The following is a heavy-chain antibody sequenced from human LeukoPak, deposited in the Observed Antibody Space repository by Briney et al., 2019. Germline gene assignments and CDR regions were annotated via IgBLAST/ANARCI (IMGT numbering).Heavy chain of an antibody. V-gene: IGHV4-31*03. Sequence: PSQTLSLTCTVSGGSISSGGYYWSWIRQHPGKGLEWIGYIYYSGSTYYNPSLKSRVTISVDRSKNQFSLKLSSVTAADTAVYYCARGRRRPMNPSPEYFQHWGQGTLVTVSS. J-gene: IGHJ1*01. CDR3: ARGRRRPMNPSPEYFQH. CDR2: IYYSGST. CDR1: GGSISSGGYY. D-gene: IGHD2-2*01.